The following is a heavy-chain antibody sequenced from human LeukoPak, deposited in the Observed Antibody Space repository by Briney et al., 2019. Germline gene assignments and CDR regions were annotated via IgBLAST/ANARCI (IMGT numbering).Heavy chain of an antibody. CDR1: YYSITSGYF. D-gene: IGHD2-21*02. CDR3: ARKPEGQTAYFDY. CDR2: IYHSGRT. V-gene: IGHV4-38-2*01. J-gene: IGHJ4*02. Sequence: SATLSLTCAVSYYSITSGYFWGWIRQPPGREPRWIGSIYHSGRTYYNPSLMSRVTMSVDTSKNQFSLKLTSVTAADAAVYYCARKPEGQTAYFDYWGQGSLVDVSS.